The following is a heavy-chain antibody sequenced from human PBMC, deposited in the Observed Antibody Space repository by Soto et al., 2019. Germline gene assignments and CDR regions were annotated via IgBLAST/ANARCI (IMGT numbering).Heavy chain of an antibody. V-gene: IGHV3-74*01. J-gene: IGHJ6*02. CDR3: ARGTPGGAYGMDV. CDR2: INSDGSST. D-gene: IGHD3-10*01. CDR1: GITVSGYW. Sequence: EVQLVESGGGLVQPGESLRLSCAASGITVSGYWMHWARQAPGKGLVWVSHINSDGSSTRYADSVKGRFTISRDSAKNMLYLQMNSLRAEDTAVYYCARGTPGGAYGMDVWGQGTTVTVSS.